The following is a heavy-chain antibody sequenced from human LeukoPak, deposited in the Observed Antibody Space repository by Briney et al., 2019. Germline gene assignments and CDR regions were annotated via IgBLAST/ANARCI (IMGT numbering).Heavy chain of an antibody. CDR1: GFTFSSYE. V-gene: IGHV3-48*03. D-gene: IGHD3-10*01. Sequence: GGSLRLSCAASGFTFSSYEMNWVRQAPGKGLEGVSYISSSGSTIYYADSVKGRFTISRDNAKNSLYLQMNSLRAEDTAVYYCARFKRLWFGELNYYYYGMDVWGQGTTVTVSS. CDR2: ISSSGSTI. J-gene: IGHJ6*02. CDR3: ARFKRLWFGELNYYYYGMDV.